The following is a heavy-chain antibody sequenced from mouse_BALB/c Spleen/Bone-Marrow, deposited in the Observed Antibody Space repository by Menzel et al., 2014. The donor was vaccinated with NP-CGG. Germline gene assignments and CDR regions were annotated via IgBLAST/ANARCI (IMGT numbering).Heavy chain of an antibody. J-gene: IGHJ2*01. V-gene: IGHV5-6-5*01. D-gene: IGHD2-4*01. CDR3: ARSTMITTGNYFDY. CDR1: GFTFSSYA. CDR2: INSGDSN. Sequence: EVQVVESGGGLVKPGGSLKLSCAASGFTFSSYAMSWVRQTPEKRLEWVASINSGDSNYYPDSVKGRFTISRDNARNILYRQMSSLRSEDTAMYYCARSTMITTGNYFDYWGQGTTLTVSS.